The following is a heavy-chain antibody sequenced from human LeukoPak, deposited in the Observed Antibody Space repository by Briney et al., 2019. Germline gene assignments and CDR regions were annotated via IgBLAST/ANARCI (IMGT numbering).Heavy chain of an antibody. CDR2: ISSSSSYI. CDR3: AGDKGSDEGSKFDY. CDR1: GFTFSSYS. J-gene: IGHJ4*02. V-gene: IGHV3-21*04. Sequence: GGSLRLSCAASGFTFSSYSMNWVRQAPGKGLEWVSSISSSSSYIYYADSVKGRFTISRDNAKNSLYLQVTGLRADDTAVYYCAGDKGSDEGSKFDYWGQGTLVTVSS.